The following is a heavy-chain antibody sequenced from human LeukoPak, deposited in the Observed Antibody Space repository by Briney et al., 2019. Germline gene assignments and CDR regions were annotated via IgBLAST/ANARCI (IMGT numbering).Heavy chain of an antibody. D-gene: IGHD3-10*01. CDR1: GGSITDYF. V-gene: IGHV4-34*01. CDR3: ARVGDLFGAHRVRGLPPDYYYMDV. CDR2: INHSGGS. J-gene: IGHJ6*03. Sequence: PSETLSLTCALSGGSITDYFYNCVRQPPGRGLERIGEINHSGGSTYNPSLKSRVIISVDTSKNQFSLRLTSVTAADTGVYYCARVGDLFGAHRVRGLPPDYYYMDVWGKGTMVTVSS.